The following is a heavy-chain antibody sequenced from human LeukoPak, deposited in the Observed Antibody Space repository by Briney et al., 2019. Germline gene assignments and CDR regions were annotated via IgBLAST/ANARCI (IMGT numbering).Heavy chain of an antibody. CDR1: GGSISSYY. D-gene: IGHD6-19*01. CDR2: IYYSGST. J-gene: IGHJ1*01. Sequence: SETLSLTCTVSGGSISSYYWSWIRQPPGKGLEWIGYIYYSGSTNYNPSLKSRVTISVDMSKNQFSLMLNSVTAADTAVYYCARGSGWYLHWGQGTLVTVSS. CDR3: ARGSGWYLH. V-gene: IGHV4-59*01.